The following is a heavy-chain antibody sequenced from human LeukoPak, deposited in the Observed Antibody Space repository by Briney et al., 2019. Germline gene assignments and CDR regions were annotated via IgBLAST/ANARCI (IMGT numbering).Heavy chain of an antibody. CDR3: ASISGSYAPEIYYYYGMDV. CDR2: INPNSGGT. D-gene: IGHD3-16*01. V-gene: IGHV1-2*02. Sequence: ASVKVSCKASGYTFTGYYMHWVRQAPGQGLEWMGWINPNSGGTNYAQKFQGRVTMTRHTSISTAYMELSRLRSDDTAVYYCASISGSYAPEIYYYYGMDVWGQGTTVTVSS. J-gene: IGHJ6*02. CDR1: GYTFTGYY.